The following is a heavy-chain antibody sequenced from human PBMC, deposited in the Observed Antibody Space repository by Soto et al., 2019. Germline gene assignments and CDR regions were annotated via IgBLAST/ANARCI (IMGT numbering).Heavy chain of an antibody. CDR1: GFTFSSYA. CDR2: ISYDGSNK. V-gene: IGHV3-30-3*01. D-gene: IGHD4-17*01. J-gene: IGHJ4*02. CDR3: ARDREDYATKGDFDY. Sequence: LRLSCAASGFTFSSYAMHWVRQAPGKGLEWVAVISYDGSNKYYADSVKGRFTISRDNSKNTLYLQMNSLRAEDTAVYYCARDREDYATKGDFDYWGQGTLVTVSS.